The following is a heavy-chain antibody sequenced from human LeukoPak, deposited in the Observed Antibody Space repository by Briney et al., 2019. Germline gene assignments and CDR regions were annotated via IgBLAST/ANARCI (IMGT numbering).Heavy chain of an antibody. Sequence: SETLSLTCAVYGGSFSGYYWSWIRQPPGKGLEWIGEINHSGSTNYNPSLKSRVTISVDTSKNQFSLKLSSVTAADTAVYYCARGALIVVVPAAMRGLKGFDPWGQGTLVTVSS. CDR3: ARGALIVVVPAAMRGLKGFDP. D-gene: IGHD2-2*01. V-gene: IGHV4-34*01. CDR2: INHSGST. CDR1: GGSFSGYY. J-gene: IGHJ5*02.